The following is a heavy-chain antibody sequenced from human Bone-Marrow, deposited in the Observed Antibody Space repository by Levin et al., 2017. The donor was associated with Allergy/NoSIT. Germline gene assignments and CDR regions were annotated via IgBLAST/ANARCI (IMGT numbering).Heavy chain of an antibody. CDR1: GGTFDS. CDR3: ATDDGHYNSGSSYYYFDH. J-gene: IGHJ4*02. Sequence: SVKVSCKTSGGTFDSMHWVRQAPGQGLEWMGRIIPIFGIANYAQKFQGRVTFTADKSTSTAYMELSSLRSEDTAIYFCATDDGHYNSGSSYYYFDHWGQGTLVTVSS. V-gene: IGHV1-69*04. CDR2: IIPIFGIA. D-gene: IGHD3-22*01.